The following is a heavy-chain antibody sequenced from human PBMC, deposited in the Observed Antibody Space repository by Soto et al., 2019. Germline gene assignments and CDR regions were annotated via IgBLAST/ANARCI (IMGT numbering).Heavy chain of an antibody. CDR1: GYSFTSYW. Sequence: PRESLKISFKGSGYSFTSYWIGWVRQMPGKGLEWMGIIYPGDSDTRYSPSFQGQVTTSADKSISTAYLQWSSLKASDTAMYYCARRPDYGDYEFNAFDIWGRGTMVTVSS. CDR2: IYPGDSDT. J-gene: IGHJ3*02. D-gene: IGHD4-17*01. CDR3: ARRPDYGDYEFNAFDI. V-gene: IGHV5-51*01.